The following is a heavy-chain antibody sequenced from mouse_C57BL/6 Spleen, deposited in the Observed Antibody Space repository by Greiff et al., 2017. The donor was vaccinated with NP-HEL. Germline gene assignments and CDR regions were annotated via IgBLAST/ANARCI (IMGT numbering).Heavy chain of an antibody. J-gene: IGHJ4*01. CDR1: GFSLSTFGMG. Sequence: QVTLKESGPGILQPSQTLSLTCSFSGFSLSTFGMGVGWIRQPSGKGLEWLAHIWWDDDKYYNPALKSRLTISKDTSKNQVFLKIANVDTADTATYYCARSRYMEGIFYAMDYWGQGTSVTVSS. V-gene: IGHV8-8*01. CDR3: ARSRYMEGIFYAMDY. D-gene: IGHD1-1*02. CDR2: IWWDDDK.